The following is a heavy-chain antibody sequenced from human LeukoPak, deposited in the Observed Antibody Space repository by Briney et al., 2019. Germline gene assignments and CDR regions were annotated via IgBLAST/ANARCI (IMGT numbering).Heavy chain of an antibody. V-gene: IGHV1-69*05. J-gene: IGHJ4*02. CDR2: IIPIFGTA. CDR1: GGTFSSYA. Sequence: SVKVSCKASGGTFSSYAISWVRQAPGQGLEWMGGIIPIFGTANYAQKFQGRVTITTDESTSTAYMELSSLRSEDTAVCYCARLCGGDCPDDYWGQGTLVTVSS. CDR3: ARLCGGDCPDDY. D-gene: IGHD2-21*02.